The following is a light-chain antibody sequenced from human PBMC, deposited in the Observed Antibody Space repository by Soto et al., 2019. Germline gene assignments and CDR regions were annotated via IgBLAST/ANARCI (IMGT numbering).Light chain of an antibody. J-gene: IGLJ1*01. CDR2: TSD. Sequence: QSVLTQPPSVSGTPGQRVTISCSGSSSNIGGNTVNWFQQVPGTAPKLLIYTSDRRPSGVPDRFSGSESGTSGSLAISGLQSEDEADYYCAAWDDSLNGHVFGTGTKLTVL. V-gene: IGLV1-44*01. CDR1: SSNIGGNT. CDR3: AAWDDSLNGHV.